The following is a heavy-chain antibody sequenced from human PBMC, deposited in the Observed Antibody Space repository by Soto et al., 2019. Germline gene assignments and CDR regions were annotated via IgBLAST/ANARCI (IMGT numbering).Heavy chain of an antibody. CDR1: VCAISSGGYY. Sequence: QVQLQESGPGLVKPSQTLSLTCTVSVCAISSGGYYWSWIRQHPGKGLEWIGYIYYSGSTYYNPSLKSRVTISVEASKNQFSLRLSCVTAADTAVYYCAREPSIWGQGTLVTVSS. CDR3: AREPSI. J-gene: IGHJ4*02. V-gene: IGHV4-31*03. CDR2: IYYSGST.